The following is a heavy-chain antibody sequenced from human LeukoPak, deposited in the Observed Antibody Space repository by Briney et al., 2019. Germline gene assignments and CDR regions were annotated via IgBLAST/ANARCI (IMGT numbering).Heavy chain of an antibody. CDR2: IYTSGSP. CDR3: ARGDYVWGSYRTYYMDV. CDR1: GGSISSYY. V-gene: IGHV4-4*07. J-gene: IGHJ6*03. Sequence: SETLSLTCTVSGGSISSYYWSWIRQPAGKGLEWIGRIYTSGSPNYNPSLKSRVTMSVDTSKNQFSLRLNSVTAADTAVYYCARGDYVWGSYRTYYMDVWGKGTTVTVSS. D-gene: IGHD3-16*02.